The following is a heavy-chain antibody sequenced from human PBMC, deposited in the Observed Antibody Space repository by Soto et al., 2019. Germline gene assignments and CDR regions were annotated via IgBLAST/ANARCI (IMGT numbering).Heavy chain of an antibody. CDR1: GGSFSGYY. CDR3: ASGALYCSGGSCYYY. V-gene: IGHV4-34*01. D-gene: IGHD2-15*01. CDR2: INHSGST. J-gene: IGHJ4*02. Sequence: PSETLSLTCAVYGGSFSGYYWSWIRQPPGKGLEWIGEINHSGSTNYNPSLKSRVTISVDTSKNQFSLKLSSVTAADTAVYYCASGALYCSGGSCYYYWGQGTLVTVSS.